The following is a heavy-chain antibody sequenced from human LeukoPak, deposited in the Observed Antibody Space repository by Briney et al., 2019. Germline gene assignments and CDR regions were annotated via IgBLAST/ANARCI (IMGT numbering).Heavy chain of an antibody. V-gene: IGHV6-1*01. CDR3: ARVLTLGAFDI. Sequence: SQTLSLTCAVSGDSVSNNRATWIWIRQSPSRCLELLGRTYSRSKWYSDYAVSVKSRITIHPDTSKNHFSLHLNSVTPEDTAVYYCARVLTLGAFDIWGQGTMVTVSS. CDR2: TYSRSKWYS. J-gene: IGHJ3*02. CDR1: GDSVSNNRAT.